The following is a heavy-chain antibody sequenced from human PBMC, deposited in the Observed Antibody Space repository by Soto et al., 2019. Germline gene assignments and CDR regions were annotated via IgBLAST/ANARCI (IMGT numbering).Heavy chain of an antibody. J-gene: IGHJ5*02. CDR3: VRDGTKTLRDWFDP. D-gene: IGHD1-1*01. V-gene: IGHV4-4*07. Sequence: SETLSLTCTVSGASISGYYWSWIRKSAGKGLEWIGRIYATGTTDYNPSLKSRVMMSVDTSKKRFSLKLRSVTAADTAVYYCVRDGTKTLRDWFDPWGQGISVTVSS. CDR1: GASISGYY. CDR2: IYATGTT.